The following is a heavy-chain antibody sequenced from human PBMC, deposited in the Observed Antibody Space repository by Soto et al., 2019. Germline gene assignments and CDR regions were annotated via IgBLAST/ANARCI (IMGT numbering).Heavy chain of an antibody. Sequence: QVQLVQSGDEVKKPGSSVKVSCKASGGTFSSYAISWVRQAPGQGLEWMGGIIPIFGTANYAQKFQGRVTITAEESTSTAYMELSSLRSEDTAVYYCARKREMATDRYYYYYGMDVCGQGTTVTVSS. J-gene: IGHJ6*02. CDR2: IIPIFGTA. D-gene: IGHD5-12*01. CDR3: ARKREMATDRYYYYYGMDV. CDR1: GGTFSSYA. V-gene: IGHV1-69*12.